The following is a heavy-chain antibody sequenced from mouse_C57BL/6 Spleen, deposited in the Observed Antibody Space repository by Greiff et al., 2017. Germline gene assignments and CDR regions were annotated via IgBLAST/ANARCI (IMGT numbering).Heavy chain of an antibody. Sequence: EVKLVESGGGLVKPGGSLKLSCAASGFTFSSYAMSWVRQTPEKRLEWVATISDGGSYTYYPDNVKGRFTISRDNAKNNLYLQMSHLKSEDTAMYYCARDYDYDPCYFDYWGQGTTLTVSS. J-gene: IGHJ2*01. CDR1: GFTFSSYA. CDR3: ARDYDYDPCYFDY. D-gene: IGHD2-4*01. V-gene: IGHV5-4*01. CDR2: ISDGGSYT.